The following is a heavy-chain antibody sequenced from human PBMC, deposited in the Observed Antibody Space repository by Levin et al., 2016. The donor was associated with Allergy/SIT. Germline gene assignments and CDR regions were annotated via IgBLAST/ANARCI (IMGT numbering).Heavy chain of an antibody. V-gene: IGHV3-33*01. J-gene: IGHJ6*02. CDR3: VRGGTTCYAGLHCMDV. CDR1: GLIFNSYG. D-gene: IGHD2-2*01. Sequence: GESLKISCAASGLIFNSYGMHWVRQAPGKGLEWVTFIWYDGSNIYYADSVKGRFTISRDNSKNTLYLQMNSLRVEDTAVYYCVRGGTTCYAGLHCMDVWGQGTTVTVSS. CDR2: IWYDGSNI.